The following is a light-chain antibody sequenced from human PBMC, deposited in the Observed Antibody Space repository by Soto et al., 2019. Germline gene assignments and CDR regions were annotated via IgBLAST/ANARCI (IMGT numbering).Light chain of an antibody. J-gene: IGLJ1*01. CDR2: RNN. CDR3: AAWDDSLSGYV. CDR1: SSNIGGYY. Sequence: QSVLTQPPSASGTPGQRVTISCSGSSSNIGGYYVSWYQQLPGTAPKVLIYRNNQRPSGVPDRFSGSKSGTSASLAISGLRSYDEANYYCAAWDDSLSGYVFGTGTKLTVL. V-gene: IGLV1-47*01.